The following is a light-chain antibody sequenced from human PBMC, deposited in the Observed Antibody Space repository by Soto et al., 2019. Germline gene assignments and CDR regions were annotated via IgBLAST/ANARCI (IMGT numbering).Light chain of an antibody. CDR1: QRLLHNDGKTY. V-gene: IGKV2D-29*01. CDR3: LQSLQLPVT. CDR2: EVS. J-gene: IGKJ5*01. Sequence: DILLTQTPHSLSVTPGQAASISCTSAQRLLHNDGKTYLYWYLQKPGQPPQLLIYEVSKRFSGVPDRFSGSGSGTDFPLQISRVAAEDVGTYFCLQSLQLPVTFGQGTRLDI.